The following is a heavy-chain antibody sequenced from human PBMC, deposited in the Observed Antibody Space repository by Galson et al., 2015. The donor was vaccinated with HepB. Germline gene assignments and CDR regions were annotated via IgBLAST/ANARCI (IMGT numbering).Heavy chain of an antibody. J-gene: IGHJ5*02. CDR3: TTDLPVMSNGDWFDP. V-gene: IGHV3-15*05. CDR1: GFTVSNAW. Sequence: SLRLSCAASGFTVSNAWMTWVRQAPGKGLEWVGHIKSKFDGGTTDYAAPVKGRFTISRDDSKNTLYLQMNSLKTEDTAVYYCTTDLPVMSNGDWFDPWGQGTLVAVSS. CDR2: IKSKFDGGTT. D-gene: IGHD3-16*01.